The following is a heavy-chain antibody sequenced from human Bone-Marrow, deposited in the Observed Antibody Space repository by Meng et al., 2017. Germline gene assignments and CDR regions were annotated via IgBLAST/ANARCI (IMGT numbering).Heavy chain of an antibody. CDR1: GFTFSSYW. CDR2: INSDGSST. Sequence: LSLTCAASGFTFSSYWMHWVRQAPGKGLVWVSRINSDGSSTSYADSVKGRFTISRDNAKNTLYLQMNSLRAEDTAVYYCARDLAYSGSYQQPDAFDIWGQGTMVTVSS. J-gene: IGHJ3*02. V-gene: IGHV3-74*01. D-gene: IGHD1-26*01. CDR3: ARDLAYSGSYQQPDAFDI.